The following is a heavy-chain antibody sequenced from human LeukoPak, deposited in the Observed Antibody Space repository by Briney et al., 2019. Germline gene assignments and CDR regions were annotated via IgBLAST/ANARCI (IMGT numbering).Heavy chain of an antibody. V-gene: IGHV4-59*01. CDR1: GGSISTYY. CDR2: IYYSGST. CDR3: ARGGIRQTFDN. Sequence: SETLSLTCTVSGGSISTYYWNWIRQPPGKGLEWIGYIYYSGSTNYNPSFKSRVTISVDTSKNQFSLNLTSVTAADTAVYYCARGGIRQTFDNWGQGTLDTVSS. D-gene: IGHD3-3*02. J-gene: IGHJ4*02.